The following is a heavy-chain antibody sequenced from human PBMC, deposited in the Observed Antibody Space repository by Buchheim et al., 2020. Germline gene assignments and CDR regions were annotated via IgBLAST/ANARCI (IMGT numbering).Heavy chain of an antibody. CDR2: ISYDGSNK. J-gene: IGHJ4*02. CDR1: GFTFSSYG. V-gene: IGHV3-30*18. D-gene: IGHD6-13*01. Sequence: QVQLVESGGGVVQPGRSLRLSCAASGFTFSSYGMHWVRQAPGKGLEWVAVISYDGSNKYYADSVKGRFTISRDNSKNTLSLQMNSLRAEDTAVYYCAKDGYSSSWYNDYWGQGTL. CDR3: AKDGYSSSWYNDY.